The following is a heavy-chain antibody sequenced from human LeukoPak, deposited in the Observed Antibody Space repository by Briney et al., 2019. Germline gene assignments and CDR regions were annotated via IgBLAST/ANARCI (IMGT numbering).Heavy chain of an antibody. CDR3: TRGRGSYSLDY. CDR2: ISYAGSNE. Sequence: GGSLRLSCAASGFTLSSYAMHWVRQAPGKGLEWGAIISYAGSNEHYADSVKGRFTISRDNSKNTLYLQMNSLRAEDTAIYYCTRGRGSYSLDYWGRGTLVTVSS. D-gene: IGHD1-26*01. J-gene: IGHJ4*02. V-gene: IGHV3-30*01. CDR1: GFTLSSYA.